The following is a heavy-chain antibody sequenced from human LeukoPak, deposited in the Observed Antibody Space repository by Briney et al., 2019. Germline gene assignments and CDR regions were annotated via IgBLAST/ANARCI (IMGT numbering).Heavy chain of an antibody. V-gene: IGHV3-7*04. CDR3: ARGLLAAAGIDY. CDR2: IKQDGSEK. J-gene: IGHJ4*02. D-gene: IGHD6-13*01. Sequence: GGSLRLSCAASGFTVCSYWMSWVRQAPGKGLEWVANIKQDGSEKNYVDSVKGRFTISRDNATNSLYLQMSSLRAEDTAVYYCARGLLAAAGIDYWGQGALVTVSS. CDR1: GFTVCSYW.